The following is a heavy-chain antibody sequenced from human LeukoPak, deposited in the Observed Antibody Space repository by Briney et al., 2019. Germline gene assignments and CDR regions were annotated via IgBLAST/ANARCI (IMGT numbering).Heavy chain of an antibody. CDR3: ARVTNTAMVIEFNHFDY. J-gene: IGHJ4*02. V-gene: IGHV1-46*01. CDR2: INPSGGST. Sequence: ASVKVSCEASGYTFTSYYMHWVRQAPGQGLEWMGIINPSGGSTSYAQKFQGRVTMTRDTSTSTVYMELSSLRSEDTAVYYCARVTNTAMVIEFNHFDYWGQGTLVTVSS. CDR1: GYTFTSYY. D-gene: IGHD5-18*01.